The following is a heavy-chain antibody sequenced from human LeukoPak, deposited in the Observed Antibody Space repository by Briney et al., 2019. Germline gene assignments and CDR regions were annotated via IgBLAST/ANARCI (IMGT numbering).Heavy chain of an antibody. V-gene: IGHV4-4*02. J-gene: IGHJ5*02. CDR2: IYHSGST. Sequence: SGTLSLTCAVSGGSISSSNWWSWVRQPPGRGLEWIGEIYHSGSTNYNPSLKSRVTISVDKSKNQFSLKLSSVTAADTAVYYCARDGAPIAAAGNWFDPWGQGTLVTVSS. CDR1: GGSISSSNW. D-gene: IGHD6-13*01. CDR3: ARDGAPIAAAGNWFDP.